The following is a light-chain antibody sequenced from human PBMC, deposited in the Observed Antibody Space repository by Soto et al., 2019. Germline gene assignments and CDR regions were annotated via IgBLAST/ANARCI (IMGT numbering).Light chain of an antibody. CDR3: QLYGISPN. CDR1: QSVSNY. V-gene: IGKV3-20*01. J-gene: IGKJ5*01. Sequence: EIVLTQSPSTLSVSPGERATLSCRASQSVSNYLAWYQQKPGQAPRLLIYASSNRATGIPYRFSGSASGTDFTLTINRLEPEDFAVYYCQLYGISPNFGQGTRLEIK. CDR2: ASS.